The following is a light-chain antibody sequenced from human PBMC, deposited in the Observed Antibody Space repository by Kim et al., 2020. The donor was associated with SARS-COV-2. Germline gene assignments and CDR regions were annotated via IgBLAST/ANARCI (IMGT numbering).Light chain of an antibody. CDR1: ELPNQY. J-gene: IGLJ3*02. CDR2: KDT. Sequence: PGQTARITCSGDELPNQYVLWYQQKPGQAPVLIIYKDTERPSGIPERFSASISGTTVTLTISGVQAEDEADYYCQSADSSATFRVFGGGTQLTVL. CDR3: QSADSSATFRV. V-gene: IGLV3-25*03.